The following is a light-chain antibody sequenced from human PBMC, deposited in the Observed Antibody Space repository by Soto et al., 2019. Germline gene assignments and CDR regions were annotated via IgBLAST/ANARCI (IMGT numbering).Light chain of an antibody. Sequence: EIGMTQSPATLSVSPGERATLSCRASQSVSSNLAWYQQKPGQAPRLLIYGASTRATGVPARFSGSGSGTEFTLTISSLQSEDFVVYYCQQYNNWPPWTFGQGTKVEI. CDR1: QSVSSN. CDR2: GAS. J-gene: IGKJ1*01. V-gene: IGKV3-15*01. CDR3: QQYNNWPPWT.